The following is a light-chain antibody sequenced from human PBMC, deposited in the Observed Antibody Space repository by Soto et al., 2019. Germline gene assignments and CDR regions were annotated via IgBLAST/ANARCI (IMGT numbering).Light chain of an antibody. J-gene: IGKJ3*01. Sequence: IQLTQSPSSLSASVGDRVTITCRASQGISSYLAWYQQKPGKAPKLLIYAASTLQSGVPSRFSGSGSGTDFTLTISSLQPEDFATYYCQQLNSYPLFTFGPGTKVDIK. CDR3: QQLNSYPLFT. V-gene: IGKV1-9*01. CDR1: QGISSY. CDR2: AAS.